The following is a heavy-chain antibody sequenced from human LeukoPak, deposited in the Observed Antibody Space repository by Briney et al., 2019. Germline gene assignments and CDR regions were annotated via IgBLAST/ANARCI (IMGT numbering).Heavy chain of an antibody. D-gene: IGHD4-23*01. Sequence: PGGSLRLPCAASGFTFSSFAMHWVRQAPGKGLEWVAVLSYDGTNKYYADSVKGRFTISRDNSKNTLYLQMNSLRAEDTAIYYCVKEIDYGGNSFDYWGQGTLVTVSS. J-gene: IGHJ4*02. CDR2: LSYDGTNK. V-gene: IGHV3-30*18. CDR3: VKEIDYGGNSFDY. CDR1: GFTFSSFA.